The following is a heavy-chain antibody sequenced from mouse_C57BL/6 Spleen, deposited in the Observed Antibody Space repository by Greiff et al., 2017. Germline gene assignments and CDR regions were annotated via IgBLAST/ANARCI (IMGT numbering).Heavy chain of an antibody. CDR2: IDPEDGDT. Sequence: VQLKESGAELVRPGASVKLSCTASGFNIKDYYMHWVKQRPEQGLEWIGRIDPEDGDTEYAPKFPGQATMTADTSSNPAYLQLSSLTSEDTAVYYCTTLITTVVEDYWGKGTTLTVSS. CDR3: TTLITTVVEDY. CDR1: GFNIKDYY. J-gene: IGHJ2*01. D-gene: IGHD1-1*01. V-gene: IGHV14-1*01.